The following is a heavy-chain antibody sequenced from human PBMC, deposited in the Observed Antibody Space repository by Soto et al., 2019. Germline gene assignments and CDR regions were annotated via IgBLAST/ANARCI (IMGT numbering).Heavy chain of an antibody. CDR2: IYPGDSDT. Sequence: PGESLKISCKASGYIFTLYWIGWVRQMPGKGLEWMGIIYPGDSDTRYSPSFQGQVTISADKSISTASLQWSSLKASDTPVYYCARQSPTPGYYYFSYGMDVWGQGTTVTVS. CDR1: GYIFTLYW. J-gene: IGHJ6*02. D-gene: IGHD4-17*01. V-gene: IGHV5-51*01. CDR3: ARQSPTPGYYYFSYGMDV.